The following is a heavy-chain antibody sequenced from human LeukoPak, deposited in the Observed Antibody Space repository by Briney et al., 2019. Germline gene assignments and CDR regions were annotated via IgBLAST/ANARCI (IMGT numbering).Heavy chain of an antibody. J-gene: IGHJ4*02. CDR2: INPSGGST. V-gene: IGHV1-46*01. CDR3: ARGRGYGDYDDY. D-gene: IGHD4-17*01. Sequence: ASVKVSCKASGYTFTSYYMHWVRQALGQGLEWMGIINPSGGSTSYAQKFQGRVTMTRNTSISTAYMELSSLRSEDTAVYYCARGRGYGDYDDYWGQGTLVTVSS. CDR1: GYTFTSYY.